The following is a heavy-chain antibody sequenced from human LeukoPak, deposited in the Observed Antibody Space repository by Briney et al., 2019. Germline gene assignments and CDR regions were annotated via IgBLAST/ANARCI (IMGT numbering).Heavy chain of an antibody. J-gene: IGHJ6*02. V-gene: IGHV4-31*03. Sequence: SETLSLTCTVSGGSISCGGYYWSWIRQHPGKGLEWIGYIYYSGSTYYNPSLKSRVTISVDTSKNQFSLKLSSVTAADTAVYYCARGSTARQFYYYGLDVWGQGTTVTVSS. CDR3: ARGSTARQFYYYGLDV. CDR1: GGSISCGGYY. CDR2: IYYSGST. D-gene: IGHD6-6*01.